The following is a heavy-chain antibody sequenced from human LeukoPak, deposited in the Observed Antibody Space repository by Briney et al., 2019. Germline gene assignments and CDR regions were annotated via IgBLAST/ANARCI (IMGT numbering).Heavy chain of an antibody. J-gene: IGHJ3*02. CDR1: GFTFSSYS. V-gene: IGHV3-21*01. CDR2: ISSSSSYI. Sequence: GGSLRLSCAASGFTFSSYSMNWVRQAPGKGLEWVSSISSSSSYIYYADSVKGRFTISRDNAKNSLYLQMNSLRAEDTAVYYCARDEAQYYDSNPFDIWGQGTMVTVSS. CDR3: ARDEAQYYDSNPFDI. D-gene: IGHD3-22*01.